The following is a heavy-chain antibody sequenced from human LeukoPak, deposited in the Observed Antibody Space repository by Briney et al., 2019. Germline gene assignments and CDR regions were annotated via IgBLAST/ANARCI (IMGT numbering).Heavy chain of an antibody. Sequence: GGSLRLSCAASGFTVSINYMTWVRQAPGKGLEWVSLIYSGGSTYYADSVKGRFTISRDNSKNTLYLQMNSLRAEDTAVYYCARDRGNDYGDYLGYWGQGTLVTVSS. V-gene: IGHV3-53*01. D-gene: IGHD4-17*01. CDR2: IYSGGST. CDR3: ARDRGNDYGDYLGY. CDR1: GFTVSINY. J-gene: IGHJ4*02.